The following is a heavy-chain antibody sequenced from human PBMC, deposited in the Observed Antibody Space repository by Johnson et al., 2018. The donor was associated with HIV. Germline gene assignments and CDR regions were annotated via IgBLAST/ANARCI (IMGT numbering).Heavy chain of an antibody. D-gene: IGHD5-12*01. CDR2: ISYDGRNK. J-gene: IGHJ3*02. CDR1: GFTFSSFA. V-gene: IGHV3-30-3*01. CDR3: ARDHSGYDSVTAAFDI. Sequence: QVQLVESGGGVVQPVRSLRLSSAASGFTFSSFAIHWVRQAPGKGLEWVAVISYDGRNKYYADSVTGRFTISRDNSKNTLYLEMNSLRAEDTAVYYCARDHSGYDSVTAAFDIWGQGTMVTVSS.